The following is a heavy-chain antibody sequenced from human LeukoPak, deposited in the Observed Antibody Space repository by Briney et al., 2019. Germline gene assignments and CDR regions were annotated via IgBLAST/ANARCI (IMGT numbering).Heavy chain of an antibody. CDR3: ARGRRLGIDP. D-gene: IGHD1-26*01. CDR1: GFTFSSYA. J-gene: IGHJ5*02. CDR2: ISYDGSNK. Sequence: GGSPRLSCAASGFTFSSYAMHWVRQAPGKGLEWVAVISYDGSNKYYADSVKGRFTISRDNSKNTLYLQMNSLRAEDTAVYYCARGRRLGIDPWGQGTLVTVSS. V-gene: IGHV3-30*04.